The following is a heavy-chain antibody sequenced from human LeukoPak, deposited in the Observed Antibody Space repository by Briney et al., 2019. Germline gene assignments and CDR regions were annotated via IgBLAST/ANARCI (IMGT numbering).Heavy chain of an antibody. Sequence: ASVKVSCKASGYTFTSYGISWARQAPGQGLEWMGWISAYNGNTNYAQKLQGRVTMTTDTSTSTAYMELRSLRSDDTAVYYCARDRGTYYYGSNWFDPWGQGTLVTVSS. D-gene: IGHD3-10*01. J-gene: IGHJ5*02. CDR3: ARDRGTYYYGSNWFDP. CDR2: ISAYNGNT. CDR1: GYTFTSYG. V-gene: IGHV1-18*01.